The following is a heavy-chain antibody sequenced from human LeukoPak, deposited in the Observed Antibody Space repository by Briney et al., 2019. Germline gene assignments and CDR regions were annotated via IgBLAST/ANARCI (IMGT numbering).Heavy chain of an antibody. Sequence: GGSLRLSCAGSGFTASSNYMNWVRQTPGKGLEWVSVIYSGVSTDYADSVKGRFTISRDNSKNTLYLQMNSLRAEDTAVYYCASGETSAFDYWGQGTLVTVSS. CDR2: IYSGVST. V-gene: IGHV3-66*01. CDR3: ASGETSAFDY. D-gene: IGHD5-24*01. CDR1: GFTASSNY. J-gene: IGHJ4*02.